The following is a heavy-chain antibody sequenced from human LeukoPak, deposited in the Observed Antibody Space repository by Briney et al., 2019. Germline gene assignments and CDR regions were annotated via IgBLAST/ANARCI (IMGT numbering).Heavy chain of an antibody. D-gene: IGHD3-22*01. CDR2: ISGSGGST. Sequence: AGGSLRLSCAASGFTFSSYWMSWVRQAPGKGLEWVSAISGSGGSTYYADSVKGRFTISRDNSKNTLYLQMNSLRAEDTAVYYCAKAALYDSSGYYYYWGQGTLVTVSS. J-gene: IGHJ4*02. CDR3: AKAALYDSSGYYYY. CDR1: GFTFSSYW. V-gene: IGHV3-23*01.